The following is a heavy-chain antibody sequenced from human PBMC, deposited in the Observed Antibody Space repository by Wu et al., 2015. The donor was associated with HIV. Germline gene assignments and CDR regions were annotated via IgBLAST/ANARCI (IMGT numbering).Heavy chain of an antibody. CDR2: FDPEDAET. J-gene: IGHJ4*02. D-gene: IGHD3-10*01. CDR3: ATIYYYSSGSPLGWGYFDY. CDR1: GYSLTELS. Sequence: QVQLVQSGAEVKKPGASVKVSCKVSGYSLTELSIHWVPQAPGKGLEWLGGFDPEDAETIYAQKFQGRVIMTEDTSTDTAYMELSSLRSEDTAIYYCATIYYYSSGSPLGWGYFDYWGQGTLVTVSS. V-gene: IGHV1-24*01.